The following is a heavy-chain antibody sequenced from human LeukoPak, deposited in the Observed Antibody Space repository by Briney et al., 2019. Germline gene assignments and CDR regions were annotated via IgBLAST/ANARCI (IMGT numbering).Heavy chain of an antibody. CDR3: AKDPRSLRLYSSGWTGDY. V-gene: IGHV3-23*01. CDR1: GFTFSSYA. CDR2: ISGSGGST. Sequence: PGGSLRLSCAASGFTFSSYAMSWVRQAPGKGLEWVSAISGSGGSTYYADSVKGRFTISRDNSKNTLYLQMNSLRAEDTAVYYCAKDPRSLRLYSSGWTGDYWGQGTLVTVSS. J-gene: IGHJ4*02. D-gene: IGHD6-19*01.